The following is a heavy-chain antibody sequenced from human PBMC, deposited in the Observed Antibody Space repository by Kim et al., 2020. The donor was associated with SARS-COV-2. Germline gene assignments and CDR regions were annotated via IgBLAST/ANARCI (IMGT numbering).Heavy chain of an antibody. V-gene: IGHV4-31*02. CDR3: ARVGRSMVRGAPGDY. D-gene: IGHD3-10*01. Sequence: PARRARVTISVATSKNQFSLKLSSVTAADTAVYYCARVGRSMVRGAPGDYWGQGTLVTVSS. J-gene: IGHJ4*02.